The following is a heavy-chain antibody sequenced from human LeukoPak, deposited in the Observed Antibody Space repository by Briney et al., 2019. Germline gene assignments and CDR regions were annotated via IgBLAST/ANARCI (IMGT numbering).Heavy chain of an antibody. D-gene: IGHD6-25*01. Sequence: GGSLRLSRAPSGFTLSRYEMNWVRQAPGKGLERVSYISTSGTTIYYAHSLKGRFTISRDNAKNSLYLQMNSLRDQDTAVYYCARSGRNFDYWGQGNLATVSS. J-gene: IGHJ4*02. CDR2: ISTSGTTI. CDR1: GFTLSRYE. V-gene: IGHV3-48*03. CDR3: ARSGRNFDY.